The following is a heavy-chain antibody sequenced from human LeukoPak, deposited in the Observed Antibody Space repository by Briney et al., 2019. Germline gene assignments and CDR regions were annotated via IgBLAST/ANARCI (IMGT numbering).Heavy chain of an antibody. CDR2: ISYDGSNK. V-gene: IGHV3-30*18. D-gene: IGHD1-26*01. J-gene: IGHJ4*02. CDR3: AKAMGVGATCLDY. CDR1: GFTFSSYG. Sequence: GGSLRLSCAASGFTFSSYGMHWVRQAPGKGLEWVAVISYDGSNKYYADSVKGRFTISRDNSKNTLYLQMNSLRAEDTAVYYCAKAMGVGATCLDYWGQGTLVTVSS.